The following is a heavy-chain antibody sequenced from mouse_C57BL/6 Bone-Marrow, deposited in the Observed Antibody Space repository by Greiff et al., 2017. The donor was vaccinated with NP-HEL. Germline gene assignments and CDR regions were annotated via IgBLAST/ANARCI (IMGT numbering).Heavy chain of an antibody. Sequence: DVQLVESGGDLVKPGGSLKLSCAASGFTFSSYGMSWVRQTPDKRLEWVATISSGGSYTYYPDTVKGRFTISRDNAKNTLYLQMSSLKSEDTDMYYCARRGYYGNSAWFAYWGQGTLVTVSA. CDR1: GFTFSSYG. V-gene: IGHV5-6*01. CDR3: ARRGYYGNSAWFAY. J-gene: IGHJ3*01. CDR2: ISSGGSYT. D-gene: IGHD2-1*01.